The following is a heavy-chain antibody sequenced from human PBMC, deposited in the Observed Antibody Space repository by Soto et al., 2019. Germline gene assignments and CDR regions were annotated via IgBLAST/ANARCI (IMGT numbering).Heavy chain of an antibody. J-gene: IGHJ5*02. V-gene: IGHV4-31*03. CDR2: IYYSGST. CDR3: AEVVVAATKGGWFDP. Sequence: QVQLQESGPGLVKPSQTLSLTCTVSGGSISSGGYYWSWIRQHPGKGLEWIGYIYYSGSTYYNPSLKSRVTVSVDTSKNQCSLKLSSVTAADTAVYYCAEVVVAATKGGWFDPWGQGTLVTVSS. D-gene: IGHD2-15*01. CDR1: GGSISSGGYY.